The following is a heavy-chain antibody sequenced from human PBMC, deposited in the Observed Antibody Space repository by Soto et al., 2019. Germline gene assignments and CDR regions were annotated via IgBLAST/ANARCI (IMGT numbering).Heavy chain of an antibody. CDR2: INHSGST. D-gene: IGHD3-22*01. CDR3: ARSRDYYDSSGYSGPFEYLQH. Sequence: SETLSLTCAVYGGSFSGYYWSWIRQPPGKGLEWIGEINHSGSTNYNPSLKSRVTISVDTSKNQFSLKLSSVTAADTAVYYCARSRDYYDSSGYSGPFEYLQHWGQGPLVTVSS. V-gene: IGHV4-34*01. CDR1: GGSFSGYY. J-gene: IGHJ1*01.